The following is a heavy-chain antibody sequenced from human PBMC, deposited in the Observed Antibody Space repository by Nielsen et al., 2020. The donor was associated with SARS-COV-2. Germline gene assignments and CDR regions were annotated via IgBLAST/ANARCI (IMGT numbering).Heavy chain of an antibody. J-gene: IGHJ1*01. CDR1: GFTFSSYA. Sequence: GGSLRLSCAASGFTFSSYAMHWVRQAPGKGLEWVAVIWYDGGNEYHADSVKGRFTISRDNSKNTLYVQMNSLRAEDTAVYFCAKGSVYMEYFDHWGQGTLVTVSS. V-gene: IGHV3-33*06. CDR3: AKGSVYMEYFDH. D-gene: IGHD5-18*01. CDR2: IWYDGGNE.